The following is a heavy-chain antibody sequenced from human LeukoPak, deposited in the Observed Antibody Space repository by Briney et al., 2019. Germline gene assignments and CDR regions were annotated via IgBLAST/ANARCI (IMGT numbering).Heavy chain of an antibody. J-gene: IGHJ4*02. V-gene: IGHV3-30*14. Sequence: GRSLRLSCAASGFTFSSYAMHWVRQAPGKGLEWVAVISYDGSNKYYADSVKGRFTISRDNSKNTLYLQMNSLRAEDTAVYYCARSLLWLSFDYWGQGTLVTVSS. D-gene: IGHD3-10*01. CDR2: ISYDGSNK. CDR3: ARSLLWLSFDY. CDR1: GFTFSSYA.